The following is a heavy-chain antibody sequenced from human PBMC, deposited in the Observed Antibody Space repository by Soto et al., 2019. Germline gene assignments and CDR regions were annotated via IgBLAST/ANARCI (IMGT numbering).Heavy chain of an antibody. CDR3: ARDLGYCTNGVCYTCFDY. CDR2: ISSSSSTI. D-gene: IGHD2-8*01. J-gene: IGHJ4*02. CDR1: GFTFSSYS. V-gene: IGHV3-48*01. Sequence: GGSLRLSCAASGFTFSSYSMNWVRQAPGKGLEWVSYISSSSSTIYYADSVKGRFTISRDNAKNSLYLQMNSLRAEDTAVYYCARDLGYCTNGVCYTCFDYWGQGTLVTVSS.